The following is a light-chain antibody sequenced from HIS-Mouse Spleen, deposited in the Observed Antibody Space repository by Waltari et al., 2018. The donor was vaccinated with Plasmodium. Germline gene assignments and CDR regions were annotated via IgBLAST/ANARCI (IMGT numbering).Light chain of an antibody. V-gene: IGLV2-23*01. CDR1: SSDVGRYNL. CDR2: EGR. J-gene: IGLJ1*01. Sequence: QSALTQPASVSGSPGQSITISCTGTSSDVGRYNLVSWYQQHPGKAPKRMIYEGRKRPSGVSNRFSGSKSGNTASLTISGLQAEDEADYYCCSYAGSSTYVFGTGTKVTVL. CDR3: CSYAGSSTYV.